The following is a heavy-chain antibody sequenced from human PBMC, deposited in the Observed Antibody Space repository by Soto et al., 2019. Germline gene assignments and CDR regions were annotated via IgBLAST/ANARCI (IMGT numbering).Heavy chain of an antibody. D-gene: IGHD2-15*01. Sequence: SVKVSCKASGGTFSSYAISWVRQAPGQGLEWMGGIIPIFGTANYAQKFQGRVTITADESTSTAYMELSSLRSEDTAVYYCAGIAHPRYCYGMEVGGKGTTFTVSS. J-gene: IGHJ6*04. V-gene: IGHV1-69*13. CDR3: AGIAHPRYCYGMEV. CDR1: GGTFSSYA. CDR2: IIPIFGTA.